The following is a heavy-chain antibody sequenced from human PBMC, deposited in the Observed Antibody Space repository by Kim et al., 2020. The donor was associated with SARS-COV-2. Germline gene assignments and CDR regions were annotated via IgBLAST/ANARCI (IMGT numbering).Heavy chain of an antibody. V-gene: IGHV3-48*02. Sequence: SVKGRVTISNDHARNSLYLQMSSLRDEDTAVYYCATVPERMVLGVPSFDYWGQGTLVTVSS. CDR3: ATVPERMVLGVPSFDY. D-gene: IGHD3-10*01. J-gene: IGHJ4*02.